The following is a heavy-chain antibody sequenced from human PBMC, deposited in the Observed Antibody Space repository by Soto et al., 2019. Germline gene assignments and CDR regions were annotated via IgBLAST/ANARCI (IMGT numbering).Heavy chain of an antibody. Sequence: QVQLQESGPGLVKPSQTLSLTCTVSGDSISSGGYYWSWIRQHPGKGLEWIGYIYYSGSTYYNPSLKSRVTISVDTSKNQFSLKLSSVTAADTAVYYCARGFEVSYYYMDVWGKGTTVTVSS. J-gene: IGHJ6*03. CDR3: ARGFEVSYYYMDV. CDR2: IYYSGST. CDR1: GDSISSGGYY. D-gene: IGHD3-10*01. V-gene: IGHV4-31*03.